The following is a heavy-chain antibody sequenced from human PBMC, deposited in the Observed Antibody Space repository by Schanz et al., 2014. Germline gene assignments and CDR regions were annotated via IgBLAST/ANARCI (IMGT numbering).Heavy chain of an antibody. D-gene: IGHD2-21*01. CDR3: AREDCSATSCYFRY. CDR2: ISGSGAST. V-gene: IGHV3-23*04. Sequence: EVQLVESGGGLVQPGGSLRLSCAASGFTFSIYGMSWVRQAPGKGLEWVSAISGSGASTYYADSVKGRFTISRDNPKNTLYLQMNSLRAEDTAVYYCAREDCSATSCYFRYWGQGTLVTVSS. J-gene: IGHJ4*02. CDR1: GFTFSIYG.